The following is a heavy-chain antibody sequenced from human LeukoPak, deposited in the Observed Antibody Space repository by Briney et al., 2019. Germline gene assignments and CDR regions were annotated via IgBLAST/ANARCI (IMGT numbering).Heavy chain of an antibody. J-gene: IGHJ4*02. CDR2: ISWNSGSI. Sequence: GGSLRLSCAASGFTFDDYAMHWVRQAPGKGLEWVSGISWNSGSIGYADSVKGRFTISRDNAKNSLYLQMNSLRDEDTALYYCEKDLELGEGGWGQGTLVTVSS. CDR3: EKDLELGEGG. V-gene: IGHV3-9*01. CDR1: GFTFDDYA. D-gene: IGHD3-16*01.